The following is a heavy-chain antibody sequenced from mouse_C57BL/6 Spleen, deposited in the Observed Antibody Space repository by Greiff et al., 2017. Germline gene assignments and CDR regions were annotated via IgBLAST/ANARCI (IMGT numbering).Heavy chain of an antibody. CDR2: IYPRSGNT. CDR1: GYTFTSYG. V-gene: IGHV1-81*01. Sequence: QVQLQQSGAELARPGASVKLSCKASGYTFTSYGISWVKQRTGQGLEWIGEIYPRSGNTYYNEKFKGKATLTADKSSSTACMELRSLTSEDSAVYVCARYYGSSYYFDYWGQGTTLTVSS. J-gene: IGHJ2*01. CDR3: ARYYGSSYYFDY. D-gene: IGHD1-1*01.